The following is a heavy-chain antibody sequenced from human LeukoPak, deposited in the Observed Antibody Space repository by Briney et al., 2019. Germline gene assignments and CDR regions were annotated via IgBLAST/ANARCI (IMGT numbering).Heavy chain of an antibody. CDR3: ARVLDTAMAHYMDV. V-gene: IGHV1-69*06. J-gene: IGHJ6*03. Sequence: GASVKVSCKASGGTFSSYAISWVRQAPGQGLEWMGGIIPIFGTANYAQKFRGRVTITADKSTSTAYMELSSLRSEDTAVYYCARVLDTAMAHYMDVWGKGTTVTVSS. CDR2: IIPIFGTA. CDR1: GGTFSSYA. D-gene: IGHD5-18*01.